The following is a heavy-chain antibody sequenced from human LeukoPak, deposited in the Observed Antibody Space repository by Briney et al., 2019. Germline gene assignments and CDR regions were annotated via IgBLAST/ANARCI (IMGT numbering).Heavy chain of an antibody. CDR2: ISSSGNTI. J-gene: IGHJ4*02. CDR3: ARDGRIRYSDGYEGERY. D-gene: IGHD5-18*01. V-gene: IGHV3-11*01. Sequence: GRSLRLSCAASGFTFSDYYMSWIRQAPGKGLNWISYISSSGNTIYYADSVKGRFTISRDNAKNSLYLQMNSLRAEDTAVYYCARDGRIRYSDGYEGERYWGQGTLVTVSS. CDR1: GFTFSDYY.